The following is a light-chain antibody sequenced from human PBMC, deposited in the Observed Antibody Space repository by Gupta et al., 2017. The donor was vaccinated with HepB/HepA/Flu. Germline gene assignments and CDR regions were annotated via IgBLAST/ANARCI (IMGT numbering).Light chain of an antibody. CDR1: QSISSY. CDR2: AAS. V-gene: IGKV1-39*01. J-gene: IGKJ1*01. Sequence: DIQMTQSPHSLSASIGDRVAITCRASQSISSYLNWYQQKPGKAPKLLIYAASNLQSGVPSKFSGSGSGTDFTLTISSLQPEDFATYYCQQSYSTPWTVGQGTKVEIK. CDR3: QQSYSTPWT.